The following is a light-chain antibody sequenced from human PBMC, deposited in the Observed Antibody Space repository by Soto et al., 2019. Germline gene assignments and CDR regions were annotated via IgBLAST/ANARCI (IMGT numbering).Light chain of an antibody. CDR2: STS. Sequence: QAVVTQEPSFSVSPGGTVTLTCGLSSGSVSTNYYPTWYQQTPGQAPRTLIYSTSTRSSGVPDRFSGSILGNKAALTITGAQADDESHYYCVLYMGSGVWVFGGGIKLTVL. J-gene: IGLJ3*02. CDR3: VLYMGSGVWV. V-gene: IGLV8-61*01. CDR1: SGSVSTNYY.